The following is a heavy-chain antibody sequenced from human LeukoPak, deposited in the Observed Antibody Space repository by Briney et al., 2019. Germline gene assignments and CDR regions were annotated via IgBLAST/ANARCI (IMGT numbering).Heavy chain of an antibody. J-gene: IGHJ4*02. D-gene: IGHD2-2*01. CDR2: MNPNSGNT. V-gene: IGHV1-8*01. Sequence: ASVKVSCKASGYTFTSYDINWVRQATGQGLEWMGWMNPNSGNTGYAQKFQGRVTMTRNTSISTAYMELSSLRSEDTAVYYCARGTPGIVVVPAANDYWGQGTLVTVSS. CDR3: ARGTPGIVVVPAANDY. CDR1: GYTFTSYD.